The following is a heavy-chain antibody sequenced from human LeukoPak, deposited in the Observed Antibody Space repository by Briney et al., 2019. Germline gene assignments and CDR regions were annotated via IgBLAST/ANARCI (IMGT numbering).Heavy chain of an antibody. CDR2: INPNSGGT. D-gene: IGHD6-13*01. CDR3: ARVPIAAAGTLFDY. J-gene: IGHJ4*02. V-gene: IGHV1-2*02. CDR1: GYTFTGYY. Sequence: GASVKVSCKASGYTFTGYYMHWVRQAPGQRLEWMGWINPNSGGTNYAQKFQGRVTMTRDTSISTAYMELSRLRSDDTAVYYCARVPIAAAGTLFDYWGQGTLVTVSS.